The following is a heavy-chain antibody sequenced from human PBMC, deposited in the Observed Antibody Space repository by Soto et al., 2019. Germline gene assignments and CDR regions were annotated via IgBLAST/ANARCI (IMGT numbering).Heavy chain of an antibody. CDR1: GGSISSYY. CDR3: AGLNRSMVRRNWFDP. V-gene: IGHV4-59*08. CDR2: IYYSGST. J-gene: IGHJ5*02. D-gene: IGHD3-10*01. Sequence: QVQLQESGPGLVKPSETLSLTCTVSGGSISSYYWSWIRQPPGKGLEWIGYIYYSGSTNNNPSLKSRVTMSVDTCRDQCSLKLSSVTAADTAVYYCAGLNRSMVRRNWFDPWGQGTLVTVSS.